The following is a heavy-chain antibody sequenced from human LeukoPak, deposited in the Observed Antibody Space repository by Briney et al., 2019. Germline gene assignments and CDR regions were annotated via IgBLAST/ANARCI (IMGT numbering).Heavy chain of an antibody. D-gene: IGHD1-1*01. CDR2: INTDGGRT. V-gene: IGHV3-74*01. Sequence: PGGSLRLSCAASGLTFSSYWMHWVRQAPGKGLVWVSRINTDGGRTDYADVVKGRSTISRDNAKKTMYLYNNRVIDEYTAVYYCARDKYIVWGQGTLVTVSS. J-gene: IGHJ4*02. CDR1: GLTFSSYW. CDR3: ARDKYIV.